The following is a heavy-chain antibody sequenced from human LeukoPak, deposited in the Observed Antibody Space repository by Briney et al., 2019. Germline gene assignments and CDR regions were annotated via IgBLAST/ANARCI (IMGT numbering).Heavy chain of an antibody. CDR1: GCVFFSCW. J-gene: IGHJ4*02. CDR2: IYPAHSDA. V-gene: IGHV5-51*04. D-gene: IGHD6-19*01. Sequence: APPQILSYTSGCVFFSCWFGWVRRMPGEGLVLRESIYPAHSDARYCPYFQGHVTSSVDMPINTAYLQWSSVYASDTAIYYCARWLASQGRGYVYWGQGTLGTGS. CDR3: ARWLASQGRGYVY.